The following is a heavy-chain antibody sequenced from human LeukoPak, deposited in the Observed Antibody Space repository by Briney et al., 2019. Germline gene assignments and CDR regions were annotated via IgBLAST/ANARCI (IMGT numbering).Heavy chain of an antibody. J-gene: IGHJ4*02. Sequence: GGSLRLSCAASGFTFSSYAMHWVRQAPGKGLEYVSAISSNGGSTYYANSVKGRFTISRDNSKNTLYLQMGSLRAEDMAVYYCARAGGIVATIRGFLDYWGQGTLVTVSS. D-gene: IGHD5-12*01. CDR2: ISSNGGST. CDR1: GFTFSSYA. CDR3: ARAGGIVATIRGFLDY. V-gene: IGHV3-64*01.